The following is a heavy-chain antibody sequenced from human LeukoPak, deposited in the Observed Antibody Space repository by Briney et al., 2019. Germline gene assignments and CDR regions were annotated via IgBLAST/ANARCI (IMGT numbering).Heavy chain of an antibody. CDR2: INHSGST. J-gene: IGHJ3*02. Sequence: SETLSLTCAVYGGSFSGYYWSWIRQPPGKGLEWIGEINHSGSTNYNPSLKSRVTISVDTSKNQFSLKLSSVTAADAAVYYCARGRVNTYAGNGDAFDIWGQGTVVTVSS. CDR3: ARGRVNTYAGNGDAFDI. D-gene: IGHD4/OR15-4a*01. V-gene: IGHV4-34*01. CDR1: GGSFSGYY.